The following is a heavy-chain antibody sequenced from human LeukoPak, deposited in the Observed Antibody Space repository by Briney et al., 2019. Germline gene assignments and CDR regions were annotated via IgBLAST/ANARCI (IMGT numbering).Heavy chain of an antibody. Sequence: GGSLRLSCAASGFTFNRNWMSWRRQAPGKGLEWVANIKEDGSVKNYEDSVKGRFTISRDNAANSVSLLLNSLRAEDTAVYYCARDVGKGYFDYWGQGTLVTVSS. V-gene: IGHV3-7*04. CDR3: ARDVGKGYFDY. J-gene: IGHJ4*02. CDR2: IKEDGSVK. CDR1: GFTFNRNW.